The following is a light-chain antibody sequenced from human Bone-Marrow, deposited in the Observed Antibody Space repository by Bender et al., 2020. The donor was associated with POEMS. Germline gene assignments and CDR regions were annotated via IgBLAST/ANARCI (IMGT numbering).Light chain of an antibody. J-gene: IGLJ3*02. CDR1: SSDVGGNNF. V-gene: IGLV2-8*01. CDR3: CSFAGSSTWV. Sequence: QSALTQPPSASGSPGQSVSISCTGTSSDVGGNNFVSWYQQHPGKAPKLIVYDVSRRPSGVPARFSASKSGNTASLTISGLQAEDEADYYCCSFAGSSTWVFGGGTKLTVL. CDR2: DVS.